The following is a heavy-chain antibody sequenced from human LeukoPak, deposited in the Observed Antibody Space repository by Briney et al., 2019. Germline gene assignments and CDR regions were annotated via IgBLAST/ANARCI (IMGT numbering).Heavy chain of an antibody. Sequence: PSETLSLTCTVSGGSISSSSNYWSWIRQPPGKGLEWIGYIYYSGSTYYNPSLKSRVTISVDTSKNQFSLKLSSVTAADTAVYYCARSLTIFGVVTDWGQGTLVTVSS. J-gene: IGHJ4*02. D-gene: IGHD3-3*01. CDR2: IYYSGST. CDR3: ARSLTIFGVVTD. CDR1: GGSISSSSNY. V-gene: IGHV4-30-4*08.